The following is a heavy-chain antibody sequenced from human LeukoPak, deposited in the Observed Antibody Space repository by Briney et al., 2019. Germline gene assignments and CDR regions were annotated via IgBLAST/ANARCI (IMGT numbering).Heavy chain of an antibody. D-gene: IGHD1-14*01. CDR2: IKQDGSEK. V-gene: IGHV3-7*03. J-gene: IGHJ6*03. CDR3: AKDNRRIYYYMDV. Sequence: PGGSLRLSCAASGFTFSSYWMSWVRQAPGKGLEWVANIKQDGSEKYYVDSVKGRFTISRDNAKNSLYLQMNSLRAEDTALYYCAKDNRRIYYYMDVWGKGTTVTVSS. CDR1: GFTFSSYW.